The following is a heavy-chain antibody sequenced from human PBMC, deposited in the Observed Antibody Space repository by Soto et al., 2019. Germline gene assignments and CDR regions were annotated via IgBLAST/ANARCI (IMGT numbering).Heavy chain of an antibody. Sequence: PGGSLRLSCAASGFAFDDYAMHWVRQAPGKGLEWVSGISWNSGSIGYADSVKGRFTISRDNAKNSLYLQMNSLRAEDTALYYCAKGVVAVAGTAANFDIWGQGTMVTVSS. CDR3: AKGVVAVAGTAANFDI. CDR1: GFAFDDYA. V-gene: IGHV3-9*01. CDR2: ISWNSGSI. J-gene: IGHJ3*02. D-gene: IGHD6-19*01.